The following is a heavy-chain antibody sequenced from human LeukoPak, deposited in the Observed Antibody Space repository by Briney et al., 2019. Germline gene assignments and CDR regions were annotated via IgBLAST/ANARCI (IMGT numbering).Heavy chain of an antibody. Sequence: PGGSLRLSCAASGFTFSSYAMSWVRQAPGKGLEWVSAIGGSSGSTYYADSVKGRFTISRDNSKNTLYLQTNSLRAEDTAVYYCAKGLICSSTSCSSGRYFDLWGRGTLVTVSS. V-gene: IGHV3-23*01. D-gene: IGHD2-2*01. CDR1: GFTFSSYA. CDR2: IGGSSGST. CDR3: AKGLICSSTSCSSGRYFDL. J-gene: IGHJ2*01.